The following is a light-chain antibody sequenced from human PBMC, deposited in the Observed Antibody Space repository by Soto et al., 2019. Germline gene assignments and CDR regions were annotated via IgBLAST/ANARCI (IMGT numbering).Light chain of an antibody. CDR3: QPYNNWPLT. J-gene: IGKJ4*01. V-gene: IGKV3-15*01. CDR1: QTVSSTY. CDR2: DTS. Sequence: EIVLTQSPGTLSLSPGEGATLSCRASQTVSSTYLAWYQHKPGQTPRLLIYDTSTRATGVPTRFSGSRSGAEFTLTINSLQSEDFAVYYCQPYNNWPLTFGGGTKVEIK.